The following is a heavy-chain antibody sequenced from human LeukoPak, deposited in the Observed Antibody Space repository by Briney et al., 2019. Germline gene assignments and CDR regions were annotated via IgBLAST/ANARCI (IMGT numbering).Heavy chain of an antibody. CDR2: ISSSSDYI. J-gene: IGHJ5*02. CDR1: GFIFNNFA. Sequence: GGSLRLSCAASGFIFNNFAMSWVRQAPGKGLEWVSSISSSSDYIYYADSVKGRFTISRDNAKNSLYLQMNSLRAEDTAVYYCAREENCSGGSCYPVNWFDPWGQGTLVTVSS. V-gene: IGHV3-21*01. CDR3: AREENCSGGSCYPVNWFDP. D-gene: IGHD2-15*01.